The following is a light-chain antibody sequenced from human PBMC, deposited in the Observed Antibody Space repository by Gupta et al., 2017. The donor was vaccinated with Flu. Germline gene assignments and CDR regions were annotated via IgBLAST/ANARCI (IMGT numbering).Light chain of an antibody. V-gene: IGLV8-61*01. CDR1: SGSVSTSHY. CDR2: KTN. Sequence: QTVVSQEPSFSVSPGVTVTLTCGLTSGSVSTSHYPSWLQQTPGQAPLPLIDKTNSRSSGPQELCEANIVATTAVITTTGDQGEDEAYYYCAMYMSRGSVMFGGGTKLTVL. CDR3: AMYMSRGSVM. J-gene: IGLJ3*02.